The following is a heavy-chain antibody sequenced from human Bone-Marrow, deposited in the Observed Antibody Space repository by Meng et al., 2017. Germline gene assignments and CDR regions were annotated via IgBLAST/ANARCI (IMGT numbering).Heavy chain of an antibody. CDR1: GGSFSDYY. CDR3: ARGPTTMAHDFDY. D-gene: IGHD4-11*01. Sequence: QGQVQQWGAGLSKPSETRSLSCVGSGGSFSDYYWSWIRQPPGKGLEWIGEINHSGSTNYNPSLESRATISVDTSQNNLSLKLSSVTAADSAVYYCARGPTTMAHDFDYWGQGTLVTVSS. CDR2: INHSGST. J-gene: IGHJ4*02. V-gene: IGHV4-34*01.